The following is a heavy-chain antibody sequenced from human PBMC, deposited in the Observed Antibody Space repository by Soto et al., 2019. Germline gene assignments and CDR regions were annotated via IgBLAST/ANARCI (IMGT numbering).Heavy chain of an antibody. CDR1: GGSFSGYI. J-gene: IGHJ4*02. D-gene: IGHD6-13*01. Sequence: SETLSLTCAVSGGSFSGYIWTWIRQTPGKGLQWIGQINHSGSSIYNPSLKNRVTISTMSNNKFSLKLSSVTAADTAVYYCARVYEQQLTYYFDYWGQGTLVTVSS. V-gene: IGHV4-34*01. CDR3: ARVYEQQLTYYFDY. CDR2: INHSGSS.